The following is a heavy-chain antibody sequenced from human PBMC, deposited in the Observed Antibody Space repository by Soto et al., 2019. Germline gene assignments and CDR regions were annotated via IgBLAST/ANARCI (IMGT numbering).Heavy chain of an antibody. CDR1: GFTFSSYA. D-gene: IGHD6-19*01. Sequence: GGSLRLSCAASGFTFSSYAMSWVRQAPGKWLEWVSAISGSGGSTYYADSVKGRFTISRDNSKNTLYLQMNSLRAEDTAVYYCAKAPRIYSSGWYEYWGQGXLVTVYS. J-gene: IGHJ4*02. CDR3: AKAPRIYSSGWYEY. CDR2: ISGSGGST. V-gene: IGHV3-23*01.